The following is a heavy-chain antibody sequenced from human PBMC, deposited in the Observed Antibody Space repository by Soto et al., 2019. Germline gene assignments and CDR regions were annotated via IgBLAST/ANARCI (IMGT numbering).Heavy chain of an antibody. CDR2: ISGSGGST. D-gene: IGHD3-22*01. CDR3: AKDRSSYDSSGYSGYYGMDV. Sequence: EVQLLESGGGLVQPGGSLRLSCAASGFTFSSYAMSWVRQAPGKGLEWVSAISGSGGSTYYADSVKGRFTISRDNSKNTLYLQMNSLRAEDTAVYYCAKDRSSYDSSGYSGYYGMDVWGQGTTVTVSS. V-gene: IGHV3-23*01. CDR1: GFTFSSYA. J-gene: IGHJ6*02.